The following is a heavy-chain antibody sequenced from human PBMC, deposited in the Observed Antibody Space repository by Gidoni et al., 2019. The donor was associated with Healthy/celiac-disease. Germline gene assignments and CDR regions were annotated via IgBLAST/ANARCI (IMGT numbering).Heavy chain of an antibody. CDR3: AKPPRPGPSRLINLVLDY. Sequence: EVQLVESGGGLVQPGGSLRLSCAASGFTFSSYAMSWVRQAPGKGLEWVSAISGSGGSTYDADSVKGRFTISRDNSKNTLYLQMNSLRAEDTAVYYCAKPPRPGPSRLINLVLDYWGQGTLVTVSS. D-gene: IGHD6-25*01. CDR1: GFTFSSYA. CDR2: ISGSGGST. J-gene: IGHJ4*02. V-gene: IGHV3-23*04.